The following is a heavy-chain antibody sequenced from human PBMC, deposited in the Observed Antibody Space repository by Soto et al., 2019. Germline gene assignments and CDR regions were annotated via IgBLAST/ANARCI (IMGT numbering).Heavy chain of an antibody. Sequence: QVQLVQSGAEVKKPGASVKLSCRTSGYTFTHYYIHWVRQAPGQGLEWLAIINPASGSTNYAQDFQGRVTLTMDTSTTTVYMELSGLRDEDTAIFYCARDLAEGDYCGQGTLVTVSS. J-gene: IGHJ4*02. D-gene: IGHD3-3*02. CDR1: GYTFTHYY. CDR3: ARDLAEGDY. V-gene: IGHV1-46*01. CDR2: INPASGST.